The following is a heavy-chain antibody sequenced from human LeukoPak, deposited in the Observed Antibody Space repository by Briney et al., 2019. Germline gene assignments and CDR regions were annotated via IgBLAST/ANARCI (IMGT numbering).Heavy chain of an antibody. CDR3: ARDKPAEAALDF. V-gene: IGHV1-2*02. J-gene: IGHJ4*02. CDR1: GYTFTGYY. CDR2: INPNSGGT. Sequence: ASVKVSCKASGYTFTGYYIHWVRQAPGQGLEWMGWINPNSGGTNYAQKFQGRVTMTRDRSINTAYMDLRSLAYDDTAVYYCARDKPAEAALDFWGQGTLVTVSS.